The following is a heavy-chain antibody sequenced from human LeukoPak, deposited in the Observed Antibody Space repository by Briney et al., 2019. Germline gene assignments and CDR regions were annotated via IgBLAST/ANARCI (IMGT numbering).Heavy chain of an antibody. CDR2: ISYDGSNK. CDR1: GFTFSSYG. Sequence: PGRSLRLSCAASGFTFSSYGMHWVRQAPGKGLEWVAVISYDGSNKYYADSVKGRFTISRDNSKNTLYLQMNSLRAEDTAVYYCAKISTPHPGIAAAGFFDYWGQGTLVTVSS. CDR3: AKISTPHPGIAAAGFFDY. D-gene: IGHD6-13*01. V-gene: IGHV3-30*18. J-gene: IGHJ4*02.